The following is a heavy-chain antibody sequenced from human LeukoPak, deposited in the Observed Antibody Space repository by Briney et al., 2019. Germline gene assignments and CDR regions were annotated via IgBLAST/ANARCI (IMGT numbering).Heavy chain of an antibody. D-gene: IGHD3-22*01. Sequence: GGSLRLSCAASGFTFDDYAMHWGRHAPGKGLEWVSLVSWDGGSTYYADSVKGRFTISRDNSKNSLYLQMNSLRAEDTALYYCAKDSYYYDSSGYSRGFDYWGQGTLVTVSS. V-gene: IGHV3-43D*03. CDR1: GFTFDDYA. CDR2: VSWDGGST. J-gene: IGHJ4*02. CDR3: AKDSYYYDSSGYSRGFDY.